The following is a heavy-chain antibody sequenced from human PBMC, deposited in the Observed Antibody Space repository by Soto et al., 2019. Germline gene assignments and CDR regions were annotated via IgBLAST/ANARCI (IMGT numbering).Heavy chain of an antibody. V-gene: IGHV3-53*01. CDR1: GFTYSSTY. Sequence: GVSLRLSCAASGFTYSSTYMSWARQAPGKGLEWVSIIFSSGEAFYADSVKGRFTISRDSSDNTVYLQMNSLKAEDTAVYYCARGGIGMVRTFDHWGQGTLVTVSS. CDR3: ARGGIGMVRTFDH. CDR2: IFSSGEA. J-gene: IGHJ4*02. D-gene: IGHD3-10*01.